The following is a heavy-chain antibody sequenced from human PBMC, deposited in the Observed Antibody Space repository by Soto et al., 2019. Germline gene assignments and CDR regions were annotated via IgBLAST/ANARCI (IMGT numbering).Heavy chain of an antibody. CDR1: GFTYEDFA. Sequence: VPLVESGGGLVEPGKSLRLSCVVSGFTYEDFAMHWVRQAPGKGLEWVSGISWNSASTGYADSVTGRFTISRDNAKNSLYLQMRNLTGDDTAMYYCVKDFRRYTNGLDVWGPGTSVTVSS. J-gene: IGHJ6*02. CDR3: VKDFRRYTNGLDV. V-gene: IGHV3-9*01. D-gene: IGHD5-18*01. CDR2: ISWNSAST.